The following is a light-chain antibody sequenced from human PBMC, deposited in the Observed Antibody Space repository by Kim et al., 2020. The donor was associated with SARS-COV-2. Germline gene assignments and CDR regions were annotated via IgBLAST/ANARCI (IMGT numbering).Light chain of an antibody. CDR3: AAWDDRLNGVV. J-gene: IGLJ3*02. CDR1: TYNIGVYP. V-gene: IGLV1-44*01. Sequence: GQRVTVSCSGSTYNIGVYPVNWFQQLPGTAPKLLIFSNNQRPSGVPERFSASKSGTSASLAISGLQSEDEADYYCAAWDDRLNGVVFGGGTQLTVL. CDR2: SNN.